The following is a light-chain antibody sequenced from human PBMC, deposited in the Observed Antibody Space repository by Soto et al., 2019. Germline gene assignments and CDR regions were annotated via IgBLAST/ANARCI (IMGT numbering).Light chain of an antibody. Sequence: EIVMTQSPATLSVAPGERVTLSCRASQSVRGNLAWYQQKPGQAPRLLIHGASTRATGIPARFSGSGSGTEFTLTISSLQSADFAVYYCQQYNNWPTVTFGGGTKVESK. CDR2: GAS. CDR1: QSVRGN. V-gene: IGKV3-15*01. CDR3: QQYNNWPTVT. J-gene: IGKJ4*01.